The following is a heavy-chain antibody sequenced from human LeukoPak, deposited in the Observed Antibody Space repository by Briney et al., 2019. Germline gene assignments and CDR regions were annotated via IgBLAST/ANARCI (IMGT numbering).Heavy chain of an antibody. V-gene: IGHV3-21*06. Sequence: GRSLRLSCAASGFTFSTFGMNWVRQAPGKGLEWVSSISGSSSSIYYADSVKGRFTISRDNAKNSLYLQMNSLRAEDTAVYYCARGGYSYDYWGQGTLVTVSS. CDR2: ISGSSSSI. CDR1: GFTFSTFG. D-gene: IGHD5-18*01. CDR3: ARGGYSYDY. J-gene: IGHJ4*02.